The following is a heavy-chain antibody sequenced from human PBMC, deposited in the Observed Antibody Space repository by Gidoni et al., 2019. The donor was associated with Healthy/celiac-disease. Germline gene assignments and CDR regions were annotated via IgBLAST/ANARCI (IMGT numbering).Heavy chain of an antibody. Sequence: EVQLVESGGGSAQPVSSLRLSCAASGFTFDDYAMHWVRPAPGQGLEWVSGISWNSGSIGYADSVKGRLTISRDNAKNSLYLQMNSLRAKDTALYDCAKDRRRWLGISFDYWGQGTLVTVSS. CDR3: AKDRRRWLGISFDY. CDR1: GFTFDDYA. D-gene: IGHD6-19*01. V-gene: IGHV3-9*01. CDR2: ISWNSGSI. J-gene: IGHJ4*02.